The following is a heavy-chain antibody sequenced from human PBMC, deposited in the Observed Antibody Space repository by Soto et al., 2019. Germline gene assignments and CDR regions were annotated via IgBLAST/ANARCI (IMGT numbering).Heavy chain of an antibody. CDR1: GFTFSNAW. D-gene: IGHD6-19*01. Sequence: EVQLVESGGGLVKPGGSLRLSCAASGFTFSNAWMNWVRQAPGKGLEWVGRIKSKTDGGTTDYAAPVKGRFTISRDDSKNTLYLQMNSLKTEDTVVYYCTTAPRGWVFSWFDPWGQGTLVTVSS. J-gene: IGHJ5*02. V-gene: IGHV3-15*07. CDR2: IKSKTDGGTT. CDR3: TTAPRGWVFSWFDP.